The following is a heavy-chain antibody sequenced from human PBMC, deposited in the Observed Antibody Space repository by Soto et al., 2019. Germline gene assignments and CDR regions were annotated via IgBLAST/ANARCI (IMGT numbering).Heavy chain of an antibody. D-gene: IGHD3-9*01. CDR3: ARGPGNYDILTAPDAFDI. CDR2: ISSSSSTI. CDR1: GFTFSSYS. V-gene: IGHV3-48*01. Sequence: GGSLRLSCAASGFTFSSYSMNWVRQAPGKGLEWVSYISSSSSTIYYADSVKGRFTISRDNAKNSLYLQMNSLRAEDTAVYYCARGPGNYDILTAPDAFDIWGQGTMVTVSS. J-gene: IGHJ3*02.